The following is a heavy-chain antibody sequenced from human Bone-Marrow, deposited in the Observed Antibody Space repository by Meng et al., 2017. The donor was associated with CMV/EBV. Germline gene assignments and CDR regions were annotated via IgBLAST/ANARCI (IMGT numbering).Heavy chain of an antibody. CDR3: ARDLNYSNYVPGWFDP. J-gene: IGHJ5*02. Sequence: SVKVSCKASGGTFSSYAISWVRQAPGQGLEWMGGIIPILGIANYAQKFQGRVTITADKSTSTAYMELSSLRSEDTAVYYCARDLNYSNYVPGWFDPWGQGTPVTVSS. CDR2: IIPILGIA. D-gene: IGHD4-11*01. CDR1: GGTFSSYA. V-gene: IGHV1-69*10.